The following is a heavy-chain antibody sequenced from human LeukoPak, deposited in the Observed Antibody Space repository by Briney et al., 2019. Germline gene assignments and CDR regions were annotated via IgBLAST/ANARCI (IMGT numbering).Heavy chain of an antibody. J-gene: IGHJ4*02. CDR2: IKHSGST. V-gene: IGHV4-34*01. Sequence: SETLSLTCAVYGGSFSGYYWSWIRQPPGKGLEWIGEIKHSGSTNYNPSLKSRVTISVDTSKNQFSLKLSSVTAADTAVYYCARIDSCYYFDYWGQGTLVTVSS. D-gene: IGHD2-15*01. CDR3: ARIDSCYYFDY. CDR1: GGSFSGYY.